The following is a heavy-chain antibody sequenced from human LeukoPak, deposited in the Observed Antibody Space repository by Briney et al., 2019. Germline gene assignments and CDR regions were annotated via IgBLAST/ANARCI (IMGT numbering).Heavy chain of an antibody. V-gene: IGHV1-18*04. CDR1: LYTFKHYV. J-gene: IGHJ5*01. CDR2: ISTYNGDT. D-gene: IGHD6-19*01. CDR3: ARDPSNASGWYIWFDF. Sequence: ASVRVSCKASLYTFKHYVISWVRPAPGRGREWMGWISTYNGDTKHAQKLQGRLTLTADASTDTAYMELRGLTSDDTAVYYCARDPSNASGWYIWFDFWGQGTLVTVSS.